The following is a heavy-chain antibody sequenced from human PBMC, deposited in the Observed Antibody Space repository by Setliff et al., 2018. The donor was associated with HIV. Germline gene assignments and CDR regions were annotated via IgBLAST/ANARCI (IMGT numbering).Heavy chain of an antibody. V-gene: IGHV1-69*10. CDR3: AGPRGDEAFDI. J-gene: IGHJ3*02. CDR1: GDTSSTYA. CDR2: FIPILDTT. Sequence: SVKVSCKASGDTSSTYAINWARQAPGQGLEWMGQFIPILDTTNYAQKFQGRVTITADKSTNTMYMEMTSLTSEDTAVYYCAGPRGDEAFDIWGQGTMVTVSS. D-gene: IGHD3-10*01.